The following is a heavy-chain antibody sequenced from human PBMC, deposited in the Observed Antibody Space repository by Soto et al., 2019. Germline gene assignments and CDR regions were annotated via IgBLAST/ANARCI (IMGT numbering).Heavy chain of an antibody. D-gene: IGHD2-15*01. CDR2: IYYGGST. CDR1: GGSISSSSYY. CDR3: ARRIVVVVAARRGAFDI. Sequence: QLQLQESGPGLVKPSETLSLTCTVSGGSISSSSYYWGWIRQPPGKGLEWIGSIYYGGSTYYNPSLKRRVTISVDTSKNQFSLKLSSVTAADTAVYYCARRIVVVVAARRGAFDIWGQGTMVTVSS. V-gene: IGHV4-39*01. J-gene: IGHJ3*02.